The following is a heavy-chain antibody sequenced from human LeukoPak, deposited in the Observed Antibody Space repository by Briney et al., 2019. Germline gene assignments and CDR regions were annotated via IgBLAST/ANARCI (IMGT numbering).Heavy chain of an antibody. D-gene: IGHD4-23*01. CDR3: ARRDDYGGNGVEGFDY. CDR2: ISAYNGNT. J-gene: IGHJ4*02. CDR1: GYTFTSYG. V-gene: IGHV1-18*01. Sequence: ASVKVSCKASGYTFTSYGISWVRQAPGQGLEWMGWISAYNGNTNYAQKLQGRVTMTTDTSTSTAYMELRSLRSDDTAVYHCARRDDYGGNGVEGFDYWGQGTLVTVSS.